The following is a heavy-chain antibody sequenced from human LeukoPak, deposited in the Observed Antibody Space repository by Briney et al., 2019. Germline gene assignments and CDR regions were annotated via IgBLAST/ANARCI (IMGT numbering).Heavy chain of an antibody. CDR2: IHYSGST. CDR1: GGSISSYY. D-gene: IGHD5-12*01. Sequence: SETLSLTCTVSGGSISSYYWNWIRQPPGKGLEWIGYIHYSGSTNYIPSLKSRVTISVDTSKNQFSLKLSSVTAADTAVYYCARDSYSGRAHFDPWGQGTLVTVSS. V-gene: IGHV4-59*01. J-gene: IGHJ5*02. CDR3: ARDSYSGRAHFDP.